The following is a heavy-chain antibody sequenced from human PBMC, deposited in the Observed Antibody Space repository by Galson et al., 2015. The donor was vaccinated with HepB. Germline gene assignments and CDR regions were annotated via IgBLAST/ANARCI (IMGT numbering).Heavy chain of an antibody. CDR1: GFSLTTRGVG. J-gene: IGHJ4*02. V-gene: IGHV2-5*02. CDR2: IYWDDDK. D-gene: IGHD3-22*01. CDR3: AHISYYFDISGYSPRYYFDY. Sequence: PALVKPTQTLTLTCTFSGFSLTTRGVGVGWIRQPPGKALEWLALIYWDDDKRHSQSLKSRLTITKDTPKKQVVLTMTNMDPVDTGTYYCAHISYYFDISGYSPRYYFDYWGQGTLVTVSS.